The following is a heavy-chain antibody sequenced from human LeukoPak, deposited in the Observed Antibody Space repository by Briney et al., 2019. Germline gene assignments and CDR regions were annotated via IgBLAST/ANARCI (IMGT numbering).Heavy chain of an antibody. J-gene: IGHJ6*03. V-gene: IGHV1-18*04. CDR3: ARVILSGYYAYMDV. CDR1: AYTFGSYG. Sequence: ASVKVSCKAYAYTFGSYGISWVRQAPGQGLEWMGRINVDNGNTNYAQKVQGRVTMTTDTSTNTAYMELRSLTSDDTAVYYCARVILSGYYAYMDVWGNGSTVIVSS. CDR2: INVDNGNT. D-gene: IGHD3-9*01.